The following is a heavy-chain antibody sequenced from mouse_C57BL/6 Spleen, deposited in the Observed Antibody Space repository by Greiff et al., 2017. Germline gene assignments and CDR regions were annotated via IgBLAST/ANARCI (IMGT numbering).Heavy chain of an antibody. CDR1: GYSITSGYY. CDR3: ARGIYYGNYYWYFDV. Sequence: EVKLMESGPGLVKPSQSLSLTCSVTGYSITSGYYWNWIRQFPGNKLEWMGYISYDGSNNYNPSLKNRISITRDTSKNQFFLKLNSVTTEDTATYYCARGIYYGNYYWYFDVWGTGTTVTVSS. V-gene: IGHV3-6*01. D-gene: IGHD2-1*01. CDR2: ISYDGSN. J-gene: IGHJ1*03.